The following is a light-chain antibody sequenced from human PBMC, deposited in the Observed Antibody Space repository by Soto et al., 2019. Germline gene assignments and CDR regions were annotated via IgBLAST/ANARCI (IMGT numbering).Light chain of an antibody. CDR3: RKFNSYTQT. J-gene: IGKJ3*01. V-gene: IGKV1-13*02. CDR1: QGISSA. Sequence: AIQFTQSPSSLSESVGDRVTITCRASQGISSALAWYQQKPGKAPKLLIYDAYSVESGVPSRFSGSGSGTDFTLTISSLQPADFATYYFRKFNSYTQTLGPGTKVDIK. CDR2: DAY.